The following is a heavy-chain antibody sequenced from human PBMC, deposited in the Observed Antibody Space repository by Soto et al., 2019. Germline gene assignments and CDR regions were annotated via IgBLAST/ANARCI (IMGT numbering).Heavy chain of an antibody. CDR1: GYSFPFYW. CDR3: ATAYVYDFENSNYYRDAFDI. CDR2: MYPDDSDI. V-gene: IGHV5-51*01. Sequence: GESLKISCKASGYSFPFYWIGWVRPMPGKGLEWMAIMYPDDSDIRYSPSFEAHVTISADKSTSTAFLQWSSLKASDTAMYYCATAYVYDFENSNYYRDAFDIWGQGTLVTV. D-gene: IGHD3-22*01. J-gene: IGHJ3*02.